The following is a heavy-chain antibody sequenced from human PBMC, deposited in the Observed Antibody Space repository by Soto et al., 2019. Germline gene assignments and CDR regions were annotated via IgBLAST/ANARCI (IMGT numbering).Heavy chain of an antibody. CDR2: IYYSGTT. CDR3: ARVRPYCTNGVCYPVSTFDI. D-gene: IGHD2-8*01. V-gene: IGHV4-30-4*01. J-gene: IGHJ3*02. Sequence: QVQLQESGPGLVKPSQTLSLTCTVSGGSISSGDYYWSWIHQPPGKGLEWIGYIYYSGTTYYNPSLKSRVTISIDTSKNQFSLKLSSVTAADTAVYYCARVRPYCTNGVCYPVSTFDIWGQGTMVTVSS. CDR1: GGSISSGDYY.